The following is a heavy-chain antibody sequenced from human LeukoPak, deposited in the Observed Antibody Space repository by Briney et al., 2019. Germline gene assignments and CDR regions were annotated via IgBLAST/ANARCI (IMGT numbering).Heavy chain of an antibody. CDR1: GYTFTGYY. Sequence: ASVKVSCKASGYTFTGYYMHWVRQAPGQGLEWMGWINPNSGSTNYAQKFQGRVTMTRNTSISTAYMELSRLRSDDTAVYYCARNLYYYDSRGNWFDPWGQGTLVTVSS. CDR3: ARNLYYYDSRGNWFDP. J-gene: IGHJ5*02. D-gene: IGHD3-22*01. CDR2: INPNSGST. V-gene: IGHV1-2*02.